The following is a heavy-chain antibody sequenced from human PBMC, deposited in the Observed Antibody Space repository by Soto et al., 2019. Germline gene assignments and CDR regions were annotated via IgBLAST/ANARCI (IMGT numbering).Heavy chain of an antibody. V-gene: IGHV3-23*01. Sequence: GGSLRLSCAASGFTFSSYAMSWVRQAPGKGLAWVSAISGSGGSTYYADSVKGRFTISRDNSKNTLYLQMNSLRAEDTAVYYCAKARGSSWNNWFDPWGQGTLVTVSS. CDR3: AKARGSSWNNWFDP. CDR2: ISGSGGST. CDR1: GFTFSSYA. J-gene: IGHJ5*02. D-gene: IGHD6-13*01.